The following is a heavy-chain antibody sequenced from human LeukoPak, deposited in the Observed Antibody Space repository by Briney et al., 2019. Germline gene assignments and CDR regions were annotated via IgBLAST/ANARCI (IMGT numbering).Heavy chain of an antibody. CDR1: GFTFSDYT. D-gene: IGHD5-24*01. Sequence: GGSLRLSCAASGFTFSDYTMNWVRQAPGKGLEWVACITTRSSYMYYADSVKGRFTISRDNARNSLYLQMNSLKAEDTAVYYCARERDEGFDYWGQGTLVTVSS. CDR3: ARERDEGFDY. CDR2: ITTRSSYM. V-gene: IGHV3-21*01. J-gene: IGHJ4*02.